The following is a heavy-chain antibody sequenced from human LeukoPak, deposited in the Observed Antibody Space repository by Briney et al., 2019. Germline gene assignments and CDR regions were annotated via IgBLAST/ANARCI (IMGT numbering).Heavy chain of an antibody. Sequence: GGSLRLSCAASGFIFSSCNMNWVRQAPGKGLEWVSSISSRSRDVYYADSVKGRFTISRDNTKSSLFLQMDSLRAEDTAVYYCASTIVTTVYPPGWYFDLWGRGTQVTVSS. CDR2: ISSRSRDV. D-gene: IGHD4-17*01. V-gene: IGHV3-21*06. CDR3: ASTIVTTVYPPGWYFDL. CDR1: GFIFSSCN. J-gene: IGHJ2*01.